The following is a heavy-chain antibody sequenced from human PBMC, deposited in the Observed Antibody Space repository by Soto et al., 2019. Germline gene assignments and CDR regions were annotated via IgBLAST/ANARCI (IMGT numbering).Heavy chain of an antibody. CDR1: GFTFSSYG. CDR2: IWYDGSNK. D-gene: IGHD3-22*01. V-gene: IGHV3-33*01. Sequence: QVQLVESGGGVVQPGRSLRLSCAASGFTFSSYGMHWVRQAPGKGLEWVAVIWYDGSNKYYADSVKGRFTISRDNSKNTLYLQMNSLRAEDTAVYYCARTSDSSGYFNHFDYWGQGTLVTVSS. CDR3: ARTSDSSGYFNHFDY. J-gene: IGHJ4*02.